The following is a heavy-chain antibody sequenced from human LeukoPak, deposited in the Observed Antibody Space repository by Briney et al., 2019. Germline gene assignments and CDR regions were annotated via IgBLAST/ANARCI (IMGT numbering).Heavy chain of an antibody. V-gene: IGHV1-8*01. Sequence: ASVKVSCKASGYTFTSYDINWVRQATGQGLEWMGWMNPNSGNTGYAQKFQGRVTMTRNTSISTAYIELSSLRSEDMAVYYCARGPVSYGDLNYYLDYWGQGTLVTVSS. CDR1: GYTFTSYD. CDR3: ARGPVSYGDLNYYLDY. D-gene: IGHD4-17*01. CDR2: MNPNSGNT. J-gene: IGHJ4*02.